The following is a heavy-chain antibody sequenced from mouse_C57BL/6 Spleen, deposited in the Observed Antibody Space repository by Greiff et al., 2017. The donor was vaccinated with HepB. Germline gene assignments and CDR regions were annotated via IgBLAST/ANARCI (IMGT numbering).Heavy chain of an antibody. D-gene: IGHD1-1*01. CDR2: IDPSDSET. CDR1: GYTFTSYW. Sequence: QVQLQQPGAELVRPGSSVKLSCKASGYTFTSYWMHWVKQRPIQGLEWIGNIDPSDSETHYNQKFKDKATLTVDKSSSTAYMQLSSLTSEDSAVYYCASRGYGSSNFDYWGQGTTLTVSS. CDR3: ASRGYGSSNFDY. J-gene: IGHJ2*01. V-gene: IGHV1-52*01.